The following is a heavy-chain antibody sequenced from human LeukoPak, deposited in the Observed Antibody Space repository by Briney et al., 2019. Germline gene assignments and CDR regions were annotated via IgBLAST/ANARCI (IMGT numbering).Heavy chain of an antibody. D-gene: IGHD2-2*01. J-gene: IGHJ4*02. CDR2: ISSSGSNI. CDR1: GFTFSSYE. CDR3: ARDIKGQYQDAFDI. Sequence: GGSLRLSCAASGFTFSSYEMNWVRQAPGKGLEWVSYISSSGSNIKYADSVKGRFTISRGNAKNSVYLQMNSLRAEDTAVYYCARDIKGQYQDAFDIWGQGTLVTVSS. V-gene: IGHV3-48*03.